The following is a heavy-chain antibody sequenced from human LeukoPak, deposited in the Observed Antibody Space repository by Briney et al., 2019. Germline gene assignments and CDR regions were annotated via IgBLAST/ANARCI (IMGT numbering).Heavy chain of an antibody. D-gene: IGHD3-3*01. J-gene: IGHJ4*02. V-gene: IGHV3-23*01. CDR2: IVGSGLTT. Sequence: GGSLRLSCAGAEFTFSSYAMSWVRQAPGKGLEWVSAIVGSGLTTYYADSVKGRFTISRDNSKNTLYLQMSSLRAEDTAVYYCAKDTTIFGAKTHFDYWGQGTLVTVSS. CDR1: EFTFSSYA. CDR3: AKDTTIFGAKTHFDY.